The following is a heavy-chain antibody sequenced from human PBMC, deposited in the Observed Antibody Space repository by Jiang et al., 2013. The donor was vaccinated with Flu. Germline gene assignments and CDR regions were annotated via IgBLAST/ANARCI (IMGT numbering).Heavy chain of an antibody. J-gene: IGHJ3*02. CDR2: IDWDDDK. D-gene: IGHD2-8*02. Sequence: PTQTLTLTCTFSGFSLSTSGMCVSWIRQPPGKALEWLARIDWDDDKYYSTSLKTRLTISKDTSKNQVVLTMTNMDPVDTATYYCARFYSGGLVAAFDIWGQGTMVTVSS. CDR1: GFSLSTSGMC. CDR3: ARFYSGGLVAAFDI. V-gene: IGHV2-70*11.